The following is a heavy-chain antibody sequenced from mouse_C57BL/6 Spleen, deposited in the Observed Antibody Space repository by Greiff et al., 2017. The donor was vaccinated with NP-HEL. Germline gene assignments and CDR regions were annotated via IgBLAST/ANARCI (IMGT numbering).Heavy chain of an antibody. J-gene: IGHJ2*01. CDR2: IYPGDGDT. CDR1: GYAFSSYW. D-gene: IGHD4-1*01. Sequence: VQLQQSGAELVKPGASVKISCKASGYAFSSYWMNWVKQRPGKGLEWIGQIYPGDGDTNYNGRFKGKATLTADKSSSTAYMQLSSLTSEDSAVYFCARWGGTNYFDYWGQGTTLTVSS. V-gene: IGHV1-80*01. CDR3: ARWGGTNYFDY.